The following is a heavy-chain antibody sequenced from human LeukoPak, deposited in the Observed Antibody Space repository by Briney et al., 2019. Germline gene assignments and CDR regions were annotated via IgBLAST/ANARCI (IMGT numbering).Heavy chain of an antibody. D-gene: IGHD1-7*01. CDR3: AHRTITGTTEYFDY. Sequence: SGPTLVNPTQTLTLTCTFSGFSLSTSGVGVGWICQPPGEALEWLALVYWNDDKSYSPSLKSRLTITKDTSKNQVVLTMTNMDPVDTATYYCAHRTITGTTEYFDYWGQGTLVTASS. CDR1: GFSLSTSGVG. J-gene: IGHJ4*02. V-gene: IGHV2-5*01. CDR2: VYWNDDK.